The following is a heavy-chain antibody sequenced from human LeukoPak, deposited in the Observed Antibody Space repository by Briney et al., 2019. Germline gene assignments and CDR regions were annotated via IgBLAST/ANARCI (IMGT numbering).Heavy chain of an antibody. Sequence: GASVKVSCKASGYTFIGYYMHWVRQAPGQGLEWMGWINPNSGGTNYAQKFQGWVTVTRDTSISTTYMELSRLRSDDTAVYYCARGVTGYDYFYAFDIWGQGTMVTVSS. CDR1: GYTFIGYY. V-gene: IGHV1-2*04. J-gene: IGHJ3*02. D-gene: IGHD5-12*01. CDR2: INPNSGGT. CDR3: ARGVTGYDYFYAFDI.